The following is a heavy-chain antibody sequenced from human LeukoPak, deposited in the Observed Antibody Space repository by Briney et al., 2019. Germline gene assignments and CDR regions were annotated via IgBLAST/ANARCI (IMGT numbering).Heavy chain of an antibody. V-gene: IGHV3-30*04. CDR3: ARDPGDCSSTSCYVGYFDY. CDR1: GFTFSSYA. Sequence: GGSLRLSCAASGFTFSSYAMHWVRQAPGKWLEWVAVISYDGSNKYYADSVKGRFTISRDNSKNTLYLQMNSLRAEDTAVYYCARDPGDCSSTSCYVGYFDYWGQGTLVTVSS. CDR2: ISYDGSNK. J-gene: IGHJ4*02. D-gene: IGHD2-2*01.